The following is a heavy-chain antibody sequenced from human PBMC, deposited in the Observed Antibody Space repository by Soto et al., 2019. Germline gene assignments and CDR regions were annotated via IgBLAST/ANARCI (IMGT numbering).Heavy chain of an antibody. CDR1: GGSISSGGYY. CDR2: IYYSGST. CDR3: AVIVPARFDY. V-gene: IGHV4-31*03. Sequence: QVQLQESGPGLVKPSQTLSLTCTVSGGSISSGGYYWSWIRQHPGKGLEWIGYIYYSGSTYYNPSLTSRVTISVDTCKHQFSLKLSCVTAADTAVYYGAVIVPARFDYWGQGTRVTVSS. J-gene: IGHJ4*02. D-gene: IGHD2-2*01.